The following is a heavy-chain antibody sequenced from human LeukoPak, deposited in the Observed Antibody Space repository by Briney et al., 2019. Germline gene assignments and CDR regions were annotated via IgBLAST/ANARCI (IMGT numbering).Heavy chain of an antibody. Sequence: GASVKVSCKASGHTFTSYYMYWVRQASGQGLEWMGIINPRGGSATSAQRFQGRLTVTRDTSTSTVYMELSSLTSEDTAVYYCARDYHGSGSLTTFDSWGQGTLVTVSS. CDR1: GHTFTSYY. CDR3: ARDYHGSGSLTTFDS. CDR2: INPRGGSA. D-gene: IGHD3-10*01. J-gene: IGHJ4*02. V-gene: IGHV1-46*01.